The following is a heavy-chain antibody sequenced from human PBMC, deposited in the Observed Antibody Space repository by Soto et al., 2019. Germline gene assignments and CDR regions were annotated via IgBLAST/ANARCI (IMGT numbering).Heavy chain of an antibody. CDR1: GFTFSSYS. D-gene: IGHD2-2*01. CDR3: ARESVVVPAATSNDAFDI. V-gene: IGHV3-21*01. J-gene: IGHJ3*02. Sequence: EVQLVESGGGLVKPGGSLRLSCAASGFTFSSYSRNWVRQAPGKGLEWVSSISSSSSYIYYADSVKGRFTISRDNAKNSLYLQMNSLRAEDTAVYYCARESVVVPAATSNDAFDIWGQGTMVTVSS. CDR2: ISSSSSYI.